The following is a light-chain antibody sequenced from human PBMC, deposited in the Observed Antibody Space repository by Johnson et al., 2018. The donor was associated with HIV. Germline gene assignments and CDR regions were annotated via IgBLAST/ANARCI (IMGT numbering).Light chain of an antibody. Sequence: QSVLTQPPSVSAAPGQKVTISCSGSSSNIGNNYVSWYQQLPGTAPKLLIYENTQRPSGIPDRFSGSKSGASATLGITGLQTGDEADYYCATWVSSMIAGFYVLGTGTKVTGL. CDR3: ATWVSSMIAGFYV. J-gene: IGLJ1*01. CDR1: SSNIGNNY. V-gene: IGLV1-51*02. CDR2: ENT.